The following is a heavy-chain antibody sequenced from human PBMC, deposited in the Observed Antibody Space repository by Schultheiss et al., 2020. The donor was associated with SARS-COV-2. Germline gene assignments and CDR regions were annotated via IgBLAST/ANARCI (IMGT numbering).Heavy chain of an antibody. CDR1: GYAFTSYG. Sequence: ASVKVSCKASGYAFTSYGVSWVRQAPGQGLEWMGWINPNSGGTNYAQKFQGWVTLTGDTSISTAYMELTRLRSDDTAVYYCARDGNTYGRGHWFDPWGQGTLVTVSS. CDR2: INPNSGGT. J-gene: IGHJ5*02. D-gene: IGHD5-18*01. V-gene: IGHV1-2*04. CDR3: ARDGNTYGRGHWFDP.